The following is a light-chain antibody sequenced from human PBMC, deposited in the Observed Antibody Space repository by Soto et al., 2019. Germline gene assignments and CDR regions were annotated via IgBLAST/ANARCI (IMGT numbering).Light chain of an antibody. CDR3: QQYYSFWT. CDR2: RVS. J-gene: IGKJ1*01. CDR1: QSISNY. Sequence: DIQMTQSPSTLSASVGDRVTITCRASQSISNYLAWIQQKPGKAPKVLINRVSSLENGVPSRFTGSGSGTEFTLTISGLQPDDFATYFCQQYYSFWTFGRGTKVELK. V-gene: IGKV1-5*03.